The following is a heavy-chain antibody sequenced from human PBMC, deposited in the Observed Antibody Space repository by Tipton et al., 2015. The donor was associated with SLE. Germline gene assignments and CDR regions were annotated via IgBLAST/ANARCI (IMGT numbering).Heavy chain of an antibody. CDR3: ARDPYDSWSDYQATFDY. V-gene: IGHV4-39*07. J-gene: IGHJ4*02. CDR1: GGSISSSSYY. D-gene: IGHD3-3*01. CDR2: IYRSGTA. Sequence: LRLSCTVSGGSISSSSYYWGWIRQSPGKGLEWIGSIYRSGTAYYNPSLKSRVTMSVDTSKNQFSLKLTSVTAADTAVYYCARDPYDSWSDYQATFDYWGQGTLVTVSP.